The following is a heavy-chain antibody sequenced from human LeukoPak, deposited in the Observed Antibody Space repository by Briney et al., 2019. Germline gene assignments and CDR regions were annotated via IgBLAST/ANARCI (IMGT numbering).Heavy chain of an antibody. D-gene: IGHD1-26*01. CDR3: ARDGRFAAYEPDY. Sequence: ASVKPSCNTSGITLSNSGITCGPQGPGPALVLVGWISAYDGNTNYAQKFQGRVTMTTDTSTSTAHMELRSLRYDDTAVYYCARDGRFAAYEPDYWGQGTLVTVSS. J-gene: IGHJ4*02. CDR2: ISAYDGNT. CDR1: GITLSNSG. V-gene: IGHV1-18*01.